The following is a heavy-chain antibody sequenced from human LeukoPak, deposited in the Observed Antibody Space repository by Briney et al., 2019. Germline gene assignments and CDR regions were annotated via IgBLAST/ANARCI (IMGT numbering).Heavy chain of an antibody. V-gene: IGHV3-23*01. D-gene: IGHD2-2*01. CDR3: ATSTNAMRSALGNFY. CDR2: ISASGDVT. Sequence: GGSLRLSCAASRFSFSAYPMGWVRRAPGKGLEWVSGISASGDVTFHADPVKGRFTISKDNAKNFLYLQMNNLRGDDTAVYYCATSTNAMRSALGNFYWGQGTLVTVSS. CDR1: RFSFSAYP. J-gene: IGHJ4*02.